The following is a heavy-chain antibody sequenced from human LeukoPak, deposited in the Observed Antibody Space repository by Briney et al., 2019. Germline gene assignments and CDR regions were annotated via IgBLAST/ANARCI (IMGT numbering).Heavy chain of an antibody. D-gene: IGHD3-3*01. J-gene: IGHJ5*02. CDR1: GYTFTSYY. CDR3: ARDSDFQNWFDP. V-gene: IGHV1-46*01. CDR2: INPSSGAT. Sequence: GASVKVSCKASGYTFTSYYMHWVRQAPGQGLEWMGIINPSSGATRYAQKFQGRVTMTRVTSTSTVYMDLSSLRSEDTAVYYCARDSDFQNWFDPWGQRTLVTVSS.